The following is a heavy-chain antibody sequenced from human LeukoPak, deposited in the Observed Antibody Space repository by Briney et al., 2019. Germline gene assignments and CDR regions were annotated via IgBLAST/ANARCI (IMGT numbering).Heavy chain of an antibody. CDR1: GGSFSGYY. CDR3: ATTRDTVAVAYFDY. D-gene: IGHD5-18*01. Sequence: PSETLSLTCAVYGGSFSGYYWSRIRQPPGKGLEWIGEINHSGSTNYNPSLKSRVTISVDTSKNQFSLKLSSVTAADTAVYYCATTRDTVAVAYFDYWGQGTLVTVSS. V-gene: IGHV4-34*01. J-gene: IGHJ4*02. CDR2: INHSGST.